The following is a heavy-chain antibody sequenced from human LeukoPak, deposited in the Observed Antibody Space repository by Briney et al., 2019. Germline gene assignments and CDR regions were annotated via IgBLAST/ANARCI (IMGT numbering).Heavy chain of an antibody. CDR3: ATYSISLGWFDP. CDR2: IYYSGST. D-gene: IGHD2-2*01. CDR1: GGSISSGGYY. J-gene: IGHJ5*02. Sequence: KPSETLSLTCTVSGGSISSGGYYWSWIRQHPGKGLEWIGYIYYSGSTYYNPSLKSRVTISVDTSNNQFSLKLSSVTAADTAVYHCATYSISLGWFDPWGQGTLVTVSS. V-gene: IGHV4-31*03.